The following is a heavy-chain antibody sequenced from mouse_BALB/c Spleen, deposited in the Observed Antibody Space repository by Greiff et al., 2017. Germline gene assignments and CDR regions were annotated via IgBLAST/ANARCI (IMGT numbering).Heavy chain of an antibody. CDR2: ISYSGST. V-gene: IGHV3-8*02. Sequence: DVKLVESGPSLVKPSQTLSLTCSVTGDSITSGYWNWIRKFPGNKLEYMGYISYSGSTYYNPSLKSRISITRDTSKNQYYLQLNSVTTEDTATYYCARGSLRPGPWFAYWGQGTLVTVSA. CDR3: ARGSLRPGPWFAY. CDR1: GDSITSGY. D-gene: IGHD2-4*01. J-gene: IGHJ3*01.